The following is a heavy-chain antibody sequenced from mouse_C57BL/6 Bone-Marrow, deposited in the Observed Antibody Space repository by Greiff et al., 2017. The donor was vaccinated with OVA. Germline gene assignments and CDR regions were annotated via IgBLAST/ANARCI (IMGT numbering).Heavy chain of an antibody. J-gene: IGHJ3*01. CDR1: GYTFTNYY. CDR2: IDPSDSYT. CDR3: GSWDFAY. V-gene: IGHV1-50*01. D-gene: IGHD1-1*01. Sequence: QVHVKQPGAEFVKPGASVKLSCKASGYTFTNYYIQWIKQRPGQGLEWIGEIDPSDSYTNYNQKFKGQATLTVDTSSSTAYMQLSSLKSEDSAVYYCGSWDFAYWGQGTLVTVSA.